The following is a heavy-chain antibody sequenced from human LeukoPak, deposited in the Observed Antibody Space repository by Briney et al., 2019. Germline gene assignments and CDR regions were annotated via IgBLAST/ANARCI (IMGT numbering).Heavy chain of an antibody. CDR2: IYYSGST. Sequence: SETLSLTCTVSGGSISSSIYYWGWIRQPPGKGLEWIGSIYYSGSTYYNPSLKSRVTISVDTSKNQFSLKLSSVTAADTAVYYCARGVTISGVATGHFDYWGQGTLVTVSS. D-gene: IGHD3-3*01. CDR3: ARGVTISGVATGHFDY. V-gene: IGHV4-39*07. J-gene: IGHJ4*02. CDR1: GGSISSSIYY.